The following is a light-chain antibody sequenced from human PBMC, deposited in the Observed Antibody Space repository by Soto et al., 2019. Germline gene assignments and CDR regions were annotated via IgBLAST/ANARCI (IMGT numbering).Light chain of an antibody. CDR3: QEYNGNSGLT. CDR1: QNIRSW. V-gene: IGKV1-5*03. CDR2: SAS. J-gene: IGKJ4*01. Sequence: DIQMTQSPSTLSASVGDRVTITCRASQNIRSWLAWYQQKPGKAPELLIYSASGLNSGVPSRFSGSGSGTEFTLTIGSLQPEDFATYYCQEYNGNSGLTFGGGTKVEIK.